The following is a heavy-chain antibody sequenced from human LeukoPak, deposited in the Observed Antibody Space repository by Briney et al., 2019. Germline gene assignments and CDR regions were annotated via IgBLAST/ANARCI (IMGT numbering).Heavy chain of an antibody. D-gene: IGHD2-8*01. CDR1: GGSISSGGYY. V-gene: IGHV4-31*03. CDR2: IYYSGST. Sequence: TASETLSLTCTVSGGSISSGGYYWSWIRQHPGTGLEWIGYIYYSGSTYYNPSLKSRVTISVDTSKNQFSLKLSSVTAADTAVYYCARRVKRGNWFDPWGQGTLVTVSS. CDR3: ARRVKRGNWFDP. J-gene: IGHJ5*02.